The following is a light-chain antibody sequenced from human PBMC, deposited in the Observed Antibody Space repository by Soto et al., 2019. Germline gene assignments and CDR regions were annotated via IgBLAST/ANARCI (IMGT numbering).Light chain of an antibody. CDR2: DAS. CDR1: QSVSNF. Sequence: EIVLTQSPATLSLSPGERATLSCRASQSVSNFLVWYQQKPGQAPRLLIYDASNRATGIPDRFSGSGSGTDFTLTVSTLEPEDFAVYYCQQRSNWPLTFVGGTQLEIK. CDR3: QQRSNWPLT. V-gene: IGKV3-11*01. J-gene: IGKJ4*01.